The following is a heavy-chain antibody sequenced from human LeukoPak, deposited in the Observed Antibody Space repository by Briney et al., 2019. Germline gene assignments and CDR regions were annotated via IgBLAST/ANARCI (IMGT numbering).Heavy chain of an antibody. CDR2: IDKHGSGK. CDR3: ARDAGWGYYDL. V-gene: IGHV3-7*01. J-gene: IGHJ4*02. Sequence: PGRSLRLSCVASGFTFSISWVTWVRQAPGKGLEWVANIDKHGSGKYYVDSVKGRFAISRDYASNSVFLQMDSLRAEDTSVYYCARDAGWGYYDLWGQGTPVTVSS. CDR1: GFTFSISW. D-gene: IGHD1-26*01.